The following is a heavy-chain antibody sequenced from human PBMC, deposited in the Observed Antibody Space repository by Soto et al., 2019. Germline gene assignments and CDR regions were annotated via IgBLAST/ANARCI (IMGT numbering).Heavy chain of an antibody. CDR2: ISYDGSNK. D-gene: IGHD3-16*02. V-gene: IGHV3-30-3*01. J-gene: IGHJ3*02. CDR3: ATVRGYRQDFDAFDI. CDR1: GFSFSNYA. Sequence: QVQLVESGGGLVQAGRSLRLSCAAAGFSFSNYAMHLDRQAPRKGLEWVSVISYDGSNKYYADSVKGRFTISRDNSKNTLYLQMNNLRTEDTAVYYCATVRGYRQDFDAFDIWGQGTMVTVSS.